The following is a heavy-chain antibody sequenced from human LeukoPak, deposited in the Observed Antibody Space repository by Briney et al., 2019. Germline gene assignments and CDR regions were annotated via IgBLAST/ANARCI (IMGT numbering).Heavy chain of an antibody. CDR3: VRGGYCSSTICYWYNAFDM. CDR2: IATGGSAI. D-gene: IGHD2-2*01. J-gene: IGHJ3*02. CDR1: GFSFSSYE. V-gene: IGHV3-48*03. Sequence: GGSLRLSCAASGFSFSSYEMSWVRQARGKGLEWVSYIATGGSAIYYADSVKGRFTISRDNAKNSLYLQMNSLRAEDMAVYYCVRGGYCSSTICYWYNAFDMWGQGTMVTVSS.